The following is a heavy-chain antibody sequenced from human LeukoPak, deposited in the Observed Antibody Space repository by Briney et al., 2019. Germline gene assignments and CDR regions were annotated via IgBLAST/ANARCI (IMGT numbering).Heavy chain of an antibody. J-gene: IGHJ4*02. CDR2: ISSSSSTI. V-gene: IGHV3-48*02. Sequence: GGSPRLSCAASGFTFSSYSMNWVRQAPGKGLEWVSYISSSSSTIYYADSVKGRFTISRDDAKISLDLQMNSLRDEDTAVYYCAREGDSSGPSVGLDYWGQGTLVTVSS. CDR3: AREGDSSGPSVGLDY. CDR1: GFTFSSYS. D-gene: IGHD3-22*01.